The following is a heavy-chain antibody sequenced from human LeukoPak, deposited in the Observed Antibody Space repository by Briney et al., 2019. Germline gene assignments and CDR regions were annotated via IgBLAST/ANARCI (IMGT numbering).Heavy chain of an antibody. D-gene: IGHD3-16*01. J-gene: IGHJ4*02. CDR3: ARDETGKSYGYGGVRY. V-gene: IGHV4-59*01. CDR1: GGSISGYF. CDR2: IDYSGSP. Sequence: SETLSLTCTVSGGSISGYFWTWIRQPPGRGLEWIGYIDYSGSPDYNPSLKSRVTISIDTSRNQFSLKLTSVTAADTAVYYCARDETGKSYGYGGVRYWGQGALVAASA.